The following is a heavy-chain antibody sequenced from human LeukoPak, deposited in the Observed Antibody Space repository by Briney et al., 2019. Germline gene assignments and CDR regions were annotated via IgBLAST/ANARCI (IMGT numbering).Heavy chain of an antibody. V-gene: IGHV3-7*01. D-gene: IGHD2-2*02. Sequence: GGSLRLSCAASGFTFSSYWMSWVRQAPGKGLEWVANIKQDGSEKYYVDSVKGRFTISRDNAKNSLYLQMNSLRAEDTAVYYCARELAVVVPAAIGWFDPWGQGTLVTVSS. CDR3: ARELAVVVPAAIGWFDP. CDR2: IKQDGSEK. J-gene: IGHJ5*02. CDR1: GFTFSSYW.